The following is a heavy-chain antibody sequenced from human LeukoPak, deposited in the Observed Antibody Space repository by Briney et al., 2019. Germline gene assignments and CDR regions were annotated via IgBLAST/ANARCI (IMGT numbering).Heavy chain of an antibody. CDR2: IYYSGST. D-gene: IGHD6-13*01. CDR3: ARENSYGSSSTDAFDI. V-gene: IGHV4-59*01. Sequence: NPSETLSPTCTVSGGSISSYYWSWIRQPPGKGLEWIGYIYYSGSTNYNPSLKSRVTISVDTSKNQFSLKLSSVTAADTAVYYCARENSYGSSSTDAFDIWGQGTMVTVSS. J-gene: IGHJ3*02. CDR1: GGSISSYY.